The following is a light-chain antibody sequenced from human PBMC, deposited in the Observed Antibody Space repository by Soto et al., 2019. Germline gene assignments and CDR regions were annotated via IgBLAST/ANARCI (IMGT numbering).Light chain of an antibody. V-gene: IGLV2-14*01. J-gene: IGLJ1*01. Sequence: QSALTQPASVSGSPGQSITISCTGTTSDVGRYKFVSWYQHHPGKAPKLLIFEVTNRPSGVSSRFSGSKSGKTASLTISGLQAEDEADYYCSSYTTSSTLGVFGTGTKLTVL. CDR3: SSYTTSSTLGV. CDR2: EVT. CDR1: TSDVGRYKF.